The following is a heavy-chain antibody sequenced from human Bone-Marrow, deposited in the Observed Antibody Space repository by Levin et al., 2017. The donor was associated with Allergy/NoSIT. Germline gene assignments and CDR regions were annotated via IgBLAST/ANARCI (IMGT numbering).Heavy chain of an antibody. CDR1: GDSISNGGYY. D-gene: IGHD3-16*01. CDR2: SYYTGNT. J-gene: IGHJ1*01. V-gene: IGHV4-31*03. CDR3: ARRARNGYVFQH. Sequence: SQTLSLTCTLSGDSISNGGYYWSWIRQYPGRGLEWIGYSYYTGNTYYNPSLESRVTISVDTSKNQFSLNLRSATAADTAVYYCARRARNGYVFQHWGQGTPVTVSS.